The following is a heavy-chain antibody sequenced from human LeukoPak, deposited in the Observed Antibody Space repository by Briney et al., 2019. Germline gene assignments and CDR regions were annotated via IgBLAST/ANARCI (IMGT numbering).Heavy chain of an antibody. D-gene: IGHD3-16*01. CDR1: GGTFSSYA. V-gene: IGHV1-69*13. CDR2: IIPIFGTA. CDR3: ARVPTLGTFYYYYYMDV. Sequence: GASVKVSCKASGGTFSSYAISWARQAPGQGLEWMEGIIPIFGTANYAQKFQGRVTITADESTSTAYMELSSLRSEDTAVYYCARVPTLGTFYYYYYMDVWGKGTTVTVSS. J-gene: IGHJ6*03.